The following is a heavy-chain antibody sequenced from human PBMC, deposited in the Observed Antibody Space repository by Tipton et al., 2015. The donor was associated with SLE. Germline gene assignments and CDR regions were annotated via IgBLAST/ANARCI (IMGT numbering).Heavy chain of an antibody. CDR3: ARDTRGLATIWGAFGI. CDR1: GGSISSYY. J-gene: IGHJ3*02. Sequence: TLSLTCTVSGGSISSYYWSWIRQPPGKGLEWIGYIYYSGSTNYNPSLKSRVTISVDTSKNQFSLKLSSVTAADTAVYYCARDTRGLATIWGAFGIWGQGTMVTVSS. CDR2: IYYSGST. V-gene: IGHV4-59*01. D-gene: IGHD5-12*01.